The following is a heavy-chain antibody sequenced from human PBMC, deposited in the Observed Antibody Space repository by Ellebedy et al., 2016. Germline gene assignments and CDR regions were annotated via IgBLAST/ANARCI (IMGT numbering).Heavy chain of an antibody. Sequence: GESLKISCAASGFTFSRSWMTWVRQAPGKGLEWVAHIKEDGSYQSYVDSVKGRFTITRDNAKDSVYLQMNSLRADDTAVYYCVRDRGWRALDIWGQGTLVTVSS. V-gene: IGHV3-7*01. J-gene: IGHJ3*02. CDR3: VRDRGWRALDI. D-gene: IGHD6-19*01. CDR2: IKEDGSYQ. CDR1: GFTFSRSW.